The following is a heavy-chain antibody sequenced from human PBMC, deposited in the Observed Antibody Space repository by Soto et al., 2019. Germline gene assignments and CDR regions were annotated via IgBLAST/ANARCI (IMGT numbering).Heavy chain of an antibody. V-gene: IGHV3-23*01. CDR3: AQDRPRRTSGSCFDY. Sequence: EVQLLESGGKLVQPGGSLTLSCAASGFTFSTYAMAWVRQAPGKGLEWVSGVSASGLNTDYADPVKGRFYISRDNSKNTVSLHMTSLRAEDTALYYCAQDRPRRTSGSCFDYWGQGTPVTVSS. CDR2: VSASGLNT. D-gene: IGHD1-1*01. CDR1: GFTFSTYA. J-gene: IGHJ4*02.